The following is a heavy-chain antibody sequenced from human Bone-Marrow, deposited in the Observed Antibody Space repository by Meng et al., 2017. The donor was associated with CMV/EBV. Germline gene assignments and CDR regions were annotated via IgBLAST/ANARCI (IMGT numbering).Heavy chain of an antibody. V-gene: IGHV3-23*03. CDR1: GFTFSSYA. CDR2: IYSGGSST. CDR3: ARDRGGNEYFQH. D-gene: IGHD3-16*01. J-gene: IGHJ1*01. Sequence: GGSLRLSCAASGFTFSSYAMSWVRQAPGKGLEWVSVIYSGGSSTYYADSVKGRFTISRDNSKNTLYLQMNSLRAEDTAVYYCARDRGGNEYFQHWGQGTLVTVSS.